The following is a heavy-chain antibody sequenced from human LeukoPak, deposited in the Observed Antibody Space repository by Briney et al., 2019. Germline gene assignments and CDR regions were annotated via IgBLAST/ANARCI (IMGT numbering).Heavy chain of an antibody. D-gene: IGHD3-22*01. CDR1: GYTFTGYY. J-gene: IGHJ4*02. CDR2: INPTGGST. Sequence: EASVKVSCKASGYTFTGYYMHWVRQAPGQGLEWMGVINPTGGSTNYAQKFQGRVTMTRDTSTSTVYMELTSLISEDTAMYFCARTHDYVSSGLDYWGQGTLVTVSS. CDR3: ARTHDYVSSGLDY. V-gene: IGHV1-46*01.